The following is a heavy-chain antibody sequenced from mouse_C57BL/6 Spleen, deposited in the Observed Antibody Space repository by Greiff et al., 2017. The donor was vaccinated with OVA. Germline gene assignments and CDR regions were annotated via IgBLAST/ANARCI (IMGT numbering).Heavy chain of an antibody. V-gene: IGHV1-69*01. CDR3: ARSRGYDGYYDY. Sequence: QVQLQQPGAELVMPGASVKLSCKASGYTFTSYWMHWVKQRPGQGLEWIGEIDPSDSYTNYNQKFKGKSTLTVDKSSSTAYMQLSSLTSEDSAVYYCARSRGYDGYYDYGGQGTTLTVSS. D-gene: IGHD2-3*01. J-gene: IGHJ2*01. CDR2: IDPSDSYT. CDR1: GYTFTSYW.